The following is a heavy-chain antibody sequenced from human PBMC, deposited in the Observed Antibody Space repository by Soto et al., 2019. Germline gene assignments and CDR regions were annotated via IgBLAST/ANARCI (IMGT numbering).Heavy chain of an antibody. D-gene: IGHD3-3*01. CDR2: SIPIFGTA. CDR1: GGTFSSYA. V-gene: IGHV1-69*13. J-gene: IGHJ6*02. CDR3: ARDRRGMDFWSGYSPLYYYYGMDV. Sequence: SVKVSCKASGGTFSSYAISWVRQAPGQGREWMGGSIPIFGTANYAQKFQGRVTITADESTSTAYMELSSLRSEDTAVYYCARDRRGMDFWSGYSPLYYYYGMDVWGQGTTVTVSS.